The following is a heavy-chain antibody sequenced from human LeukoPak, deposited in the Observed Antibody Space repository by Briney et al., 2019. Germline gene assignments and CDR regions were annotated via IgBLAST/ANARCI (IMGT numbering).Heavy chain of an antibody. Sequence: SVKVSCKASGGTFGSYAISWVRQAPGQGLEWMGGIIPIFGTANYAQKFQGRVTITTDESTSTAYMELSSLRSEDTAVYYCASTAREYYDILTGYNNWFDPWGQGTLVTVSS. CDR1: GGTFGSYA. D-gene: IGHD3-9*01. V-gene: IGHV1-69*05. CDR2: IIPIFGTA. CDR3: ASTAREYYDILTGYNNWFDP. J-gene: IGHJ5*02.